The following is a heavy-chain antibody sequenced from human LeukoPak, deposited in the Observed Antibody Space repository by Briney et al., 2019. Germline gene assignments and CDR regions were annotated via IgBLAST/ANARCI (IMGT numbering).Heavy chain of an antibody. CDR2: ISSSSCCI. Sequence: KPGGSLRLSCAASGFTFSSYSMNWVRQAPGKGLEWVSSISSSSCCIYYADSVKGRFTISRDNAKNSLYLQMNSLRAEDTAVYYCARDRYSSSDFDYWGQGTLVTVSS. J-gene: IGHJ4*02. CDR3: ARDRYSSSDFDY. CDR1: GFTFSSYS. V-gene: IGHV3-21*01. D-gene: IGHD6-6*01.